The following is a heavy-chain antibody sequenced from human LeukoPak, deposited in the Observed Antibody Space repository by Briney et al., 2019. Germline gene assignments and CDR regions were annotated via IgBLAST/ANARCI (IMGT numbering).Heavy chain of an antibody. CDR1: GFTFSSYA. J-gene: IGHJ5*02. CDR2: ISGSGGST. Sequence: GGSLRLSCAASGFTFSSYAMSWVRQAPGKGLEWVSAISGSGGSTYYADSVKGRFTISRDNSKNTLYLQMNSLRAEDTAVYYCAKGGPVDIVVVPACPNWFDPWGQGTLVTVSS. V-gene: IGHV3-23*01. CDR3: AKGGPVDIVVVPACPNWFDP. D-gene: IGHD2-2*03.